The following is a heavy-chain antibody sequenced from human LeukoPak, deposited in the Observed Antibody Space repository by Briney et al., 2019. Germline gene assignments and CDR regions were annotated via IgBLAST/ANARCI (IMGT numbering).Heavy chain of an antibody. CDR2: ITGSGGST. V-gene: IGHV3-23*01. CDR1: GFTFSSFA. J-gene: IGHJ5*02. CDR3: AKDLISSGWYGCRFDP. D-gene: IGHD6-19*01. Sequence: GGSLSLSCAASGFTFSSFAMRCVRHAPGKGLEWVSAITGSGGSTYYADSVKGRFTIYRDNSKNTLYLQMNSLRAEDTAVYYCAKDLISSGWYGCRFDPWGQGTLVTVSS.